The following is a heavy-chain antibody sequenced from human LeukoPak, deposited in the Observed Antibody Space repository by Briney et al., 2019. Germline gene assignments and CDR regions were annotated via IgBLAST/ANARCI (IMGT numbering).Heavy chain of an antibody. D-gene: IGHD1-26*01. Sequence: PSETLSLTCAVYGGSFSGYYWSWIRQPPGKGLEWIGEINHSGSTNYNPSLKSRVTMSVDTSKNQFSLKLSSVTAADTAVYYCARDLVGGFDPWGQGTLVTVSS. V-gene: IGHV4-34*01. CDR2: INHSGST. CDR1: GGSFSGYY. CDR3: ARDLVGGFDP. J-gene: IGHJ5*02.